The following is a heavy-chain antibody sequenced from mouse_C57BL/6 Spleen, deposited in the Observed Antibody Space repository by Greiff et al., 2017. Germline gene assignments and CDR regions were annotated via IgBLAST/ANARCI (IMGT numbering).Heavy chain of an antibody. CDR3: ARWGYGYYPFDY. Sequence: QVQLQQSGTELVQPGASVKLSCKASGYTFTSYWMHWVKQRPGQGLEWIGNINPSNGGTNYNEKFKSKATLTVDKSSSTAYMQLSSLTSEDSAVYYCARWGYGYYPFDYWGQGTTLTVSS. D-gene: IGHD2-3*01. CDR1: GYTFTSYW. J-gene: IGHJ2*01. V-gene: IGHV1-53*01. CDR2: INPSNGGT.